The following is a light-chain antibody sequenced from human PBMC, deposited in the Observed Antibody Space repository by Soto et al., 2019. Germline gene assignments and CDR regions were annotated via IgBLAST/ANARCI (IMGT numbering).Light chain of an antibody. CDR2: GAS. Sequence: EIVLTQSPGTLSMSPGERATLSCRASQSISSNYLAWYQQKPGQAPRLLIYGASSMATGIPDRFSGSGSGTDFTLTISSLEAEDFAVYYCQQYGSSPRTFGQGTKVEFQ. J-gene: IGKJ1*01. CDR3: QQYGSSPRT. CDR1: QSISSNY. V-gene: IGKV3-20*01.